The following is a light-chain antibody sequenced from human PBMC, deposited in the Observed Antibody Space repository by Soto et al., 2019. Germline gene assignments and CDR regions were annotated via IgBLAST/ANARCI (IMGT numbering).Light chain of an antibody. V-gene: IGLV2-11*01. Sequence: QSALTQPRSVSGSPGQSVTISCTGTSSDVGGYNYVSWYQQHPGKAPKLMIYDVSKRPSGVPDRFSGSKSGNTASLTISGLQAEDEADYYCCSYAGSLVVFGGGNKLTVL. J-gene: IGLJ2*01. CDR2: DVS. CDR1: SSDVGGYNY. CDR3: CSYAGSLVV.